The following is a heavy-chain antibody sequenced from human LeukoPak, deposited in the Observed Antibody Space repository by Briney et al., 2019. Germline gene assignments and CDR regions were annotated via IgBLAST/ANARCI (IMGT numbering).Heavy chain of an antibody. V-gene: IGHV3-48*03. CDR1: GFMFSSHA. CDR3: ARGLGGGDCYSDY. J-gene: IGHJ4*02. Sequence: GGSLRLSCEASGFMFSSHAMNWVRQAPGKGLEWVSYISSSGSTIYYADSVKGRFTISRDNAKNSLYLQMNSLRAEDTAVYYCARGLGGGDCYSDYWGQGTLVTVSS. D-gene: IGHD2-21*02. CDR2: ISSSGSTI.